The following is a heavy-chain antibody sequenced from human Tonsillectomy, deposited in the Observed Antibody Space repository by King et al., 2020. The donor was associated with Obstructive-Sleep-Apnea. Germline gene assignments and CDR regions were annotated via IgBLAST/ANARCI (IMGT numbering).Heavy chain of an antibody. V-gene: IGHV3-23*04. J-gene: IGHJ4*02. CDR1: GFTWNNYV. D-gene: IGHD3-3*01. CDR3: ATSWSGYYYFDC. CDR2: IEDDGDST. Sequence: VQLVESGGALVQPGGSLRLSCAASGFTWNNYVITWVRKAPWKGLEWVASIEDDGDSTYSSDPVKGRFTISRDNSKNTLYLQMNRVRAEDTAIYYCATSWSGYYYFDCWGQGSLVTVSS.